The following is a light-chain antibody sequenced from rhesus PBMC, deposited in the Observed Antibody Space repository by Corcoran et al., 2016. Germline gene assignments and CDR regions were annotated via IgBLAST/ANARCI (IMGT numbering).Light chain of an antibody. V-gene: IGLV2-13*03. CDR2: EVS. CDR3: SSFASSTPFI. J-gene: IGLJ1*01. Sequence: QAAPTQSPSMSGSPGQSVTISCTGTISDIGGYNRVSWYQQLPGKAPKLIIFEVSKRPSGVSDRFSASKSANTASLTISGLQAEDEADYYCSSFASSTPFIFGTGTRLTVL. CDR1: ISDIGGYNR.